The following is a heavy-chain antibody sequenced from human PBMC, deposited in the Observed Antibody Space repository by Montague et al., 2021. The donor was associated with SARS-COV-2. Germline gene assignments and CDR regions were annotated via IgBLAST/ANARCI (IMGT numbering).Heavy chain of an antibody. D-gene: IGHD2-21*01. Sequence: SESLSLTCTVSGGSISSSSYYWGWIRQPPGKGLEWIGEINHSGSTNYNPSLKSRVTTSVDTSENQFSLKLSSVTAADTAVYYCAREVRGRIVVVIAIPYYCFDYWGQGTLVTVSS. CDR1: GGSISSSSYY. J-gene: IGHJ4*02. CDR3: AREVRGRIVVVIAIPYYCFDY. CDR2: INHSGST. V-gene: IGHV4-39*07.